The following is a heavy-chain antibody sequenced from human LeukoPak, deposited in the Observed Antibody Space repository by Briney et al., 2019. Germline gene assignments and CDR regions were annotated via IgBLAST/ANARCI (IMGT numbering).Heavy chain of an antibody. CDR2: ISGSGGST. V-gene: IGHV3-23*01. CDR1: GFTFSSYG. CDR3: ARDHSYGGGSSWSHAFDI. D-gene: IGHD6-13*01. Sequence: PGGSLRLSCAASGFTFSSYGMHWVRQAPGKGLEWVSAISGSGGSTYYADSVKGRFTISRDNSKNTLYLQMNSLRAEDTAVYYCARDHSYGGGSSWSHAFDIWGQGTMVTVSS. J-gene: IGHJ3*02.